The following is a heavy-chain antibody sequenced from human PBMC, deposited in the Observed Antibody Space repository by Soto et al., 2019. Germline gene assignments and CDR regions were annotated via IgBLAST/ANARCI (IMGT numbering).Heavy chain of an antibody. D-gene: IGHD3-9*01. CDR1: GGSISSYY. CDR3: ARDSPETGYPDIRYYYGMDV. CDR2: IYYTGIT. V-gene: IGHV4-59*12. J-gene: IGHJ6*02. Sequence: PSETLSLTCTVSGGSISSYYWSWIRQPPGKGLEWIGYIYYTGITNYNPSLKSRVTLSIDTSKNQFSLKLSSVTAADTAVYYCARDSPETGYPDIRYYYGMDVWGQGTTVTVSS.